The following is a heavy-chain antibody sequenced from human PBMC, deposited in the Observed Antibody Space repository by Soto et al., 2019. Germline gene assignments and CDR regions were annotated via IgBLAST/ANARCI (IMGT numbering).Heavy chain of an antibody. V-gene: IGHV4-39*01. Sequence: PSETLSLTCTVSGGSISSSSYYWGWIRQPPGKGLEWIGSIYYSGSTYYNPSLKSRVTISVDTSKNQFSLKLCSVTAADTAVYYRARRGRGAGTLFGWGQGTLVTVSS. CDR1: GGSISSSSYY. J-gene: IGHJ4*02. CDR2: IYYSGST. D-gene: IGHD1-7*01. CDR3: ARRGRGAGTLFG.